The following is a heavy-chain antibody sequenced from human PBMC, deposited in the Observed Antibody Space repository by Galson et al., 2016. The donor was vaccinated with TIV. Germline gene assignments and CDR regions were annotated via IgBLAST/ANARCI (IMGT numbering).Heavy chain of an antibody. CDR1: GYSFTNYG. Sequence: SVKVSCKASGYSFTNYGIAWVRQAPGQGLEWMGWISTYNGYTDYAQKLQGRVTMTTDTSTSTAYMELRSRRSNDTAMYYCARDPTYYDTNGWGHWGQGTLVIVSS. V-gene: IGHV1-18*01. D-gene: IGHD3-22*01. CDR3: ARDPTYYDTNGWGH. CDR2: ISTYNGYT. J-gene: IGHJ4*02.